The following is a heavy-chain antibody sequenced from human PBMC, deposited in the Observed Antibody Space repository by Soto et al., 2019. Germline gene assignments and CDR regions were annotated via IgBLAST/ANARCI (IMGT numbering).Heavy chain of an antibody. V-gene: IGHV3-33*01. Sequence: QVKLVESGGGVVHPGRSLRLSCAASGFVFSMYGMHWVRQAPGKGLEWVGVIWHDGSGTYYADALKGRFTISRDNSKNTLFLQMDSLTGEDTAVYYCVRDPVALRNRVRVGYFNLWGRGTQVTVSS. CDR2: IWHDGSGT. CDR3: VRDPVALRNRVRVGYFNL. D-gene: IGHD1-26*01. J-gene: IGHJ2*01. CDR1: GFVFSMYG.